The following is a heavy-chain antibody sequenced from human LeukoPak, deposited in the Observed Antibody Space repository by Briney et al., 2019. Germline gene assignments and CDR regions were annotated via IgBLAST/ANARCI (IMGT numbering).Heavy chain of an antibody. CDR3: ARGGGITMVRGVKGAFDI. CDR2: ITNTGTTI. V-gene: IGHV3-11*01. CDR1: GFTFTDYY. Sequence: GGSLRLSCAASGFTFTDYYMSWIRQAPGKGLEWVSYITNTGTTIYYADSVKGRFTISRDNAKNSLYLQMNSLRAEDTAVYYCARGGGITMVRGVKGAFDIWGQGTMVTVSS. J-gene: IGHJ3*02. D-gene: IGHD3-10*01.